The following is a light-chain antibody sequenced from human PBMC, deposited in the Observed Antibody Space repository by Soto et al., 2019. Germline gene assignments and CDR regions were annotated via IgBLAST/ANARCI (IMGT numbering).Light chain of an antibody. Sequence: EIVLTQSPATLSLSPGERATLSCRASQSVSSYLAWYQQKPGQAPRLLIYDASNRATGIPARFSGSGSGTDFTLTIGSLVPEDFVVYYCQQRSNWPPFTFGPGTKVDIK. CDR1: QSVSSY. V-gene: IGKV3-11*01. CDR2: DAS. CDR3: QQRSNWPPFT. J-gene: IGKJ3*01.